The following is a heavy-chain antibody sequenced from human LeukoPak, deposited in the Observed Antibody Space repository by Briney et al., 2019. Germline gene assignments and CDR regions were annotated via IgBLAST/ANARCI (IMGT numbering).Heavy chain of an antibody. D-gene: IGHD3-22*01. Sequence: SETLSLTCTVSGGSISSGGYYWSWIRQHPGKGLEWIGYIYYSGSTYYNPSLKSRVTISVDTSKNQFSLKLSSVTAADTAVYYCAGGGYYDSSGYYYVHYFDYWGQGTLVTVSS. J-gene: IGHJ4*02. CDR1: GGSISSGGYY. V-gene: IGHV4-31*03. CDR2: IYYSGST. CDR3: AGGGYYDSSGYYYVHYFDY.